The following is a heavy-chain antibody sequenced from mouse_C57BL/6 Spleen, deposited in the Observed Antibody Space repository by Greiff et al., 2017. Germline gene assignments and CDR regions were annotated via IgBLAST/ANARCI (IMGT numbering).Heavy chain of an antibody. Sequence: QVQLQQPGAELVRPGSSVKLSCKASGYTFTSYWMDWVKQRPGQGLEWIGNIYPSDSETHYNQKFKDKATLTVDKSSSTAYMQLSSLTSEDSAVYYCARREVRLGYAMDYWGQGTSVTVSS. D-gene: IGHD2-13*01. CDR2: IYPSDSET. CDR1: GYTFTSYW. CDR3: ARREVRLGYAMDY. V-gene: IGHV1-61*01. J-gene: IGHJ4*01.